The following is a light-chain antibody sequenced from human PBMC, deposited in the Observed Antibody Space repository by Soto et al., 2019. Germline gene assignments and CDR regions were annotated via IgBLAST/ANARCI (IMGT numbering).Light chain of an antibody. Sequence: EIVLTQSPGTLSLSPGERATLSCRASQTVSSNYLAWYQPKPGQAPSLLIYGASTRATGISDRFSGSGSGTDFTLTISRLEPADFAVFYCHHYGTSHTFGQGTRLEIK. V-gene: IGKV3-20*01. CDR3: HHYGTSHT. CDR1: QTVSSNY. CDR2: GAS. J-gene: IGKJ2*01.